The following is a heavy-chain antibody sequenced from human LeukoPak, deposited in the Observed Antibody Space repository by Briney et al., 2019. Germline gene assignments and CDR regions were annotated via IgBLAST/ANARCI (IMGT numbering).Heavy chain of an antibody. CDR1: GGSISDYF. J-gene: IGHJ4*02. D-gene: IGHD3-22*01. V-gene: IGHV4-59*08. CDR2: VFYNGST. Sequence: SETLSLTCTVSGGSISDYFWSWIRQPPGKGLEWVGYVFYNGSTNYNPSLKSRVTISIDTSRIRFSLRLSSVTAADTAVYYCARHGGSGYDFDYWGQGTLVTVSS. CDR3: ARHGGSGYDFDY.